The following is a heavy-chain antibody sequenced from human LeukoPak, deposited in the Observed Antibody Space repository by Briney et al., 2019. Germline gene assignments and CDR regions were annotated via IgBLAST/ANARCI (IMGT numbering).Heavy chain of an antibody. CDR1: GFTFSSYE. CDR3: AREGGYYLRSIDY. J-gene: IGHJ4*02. CDR2: ISSTATNI. Sequence: GGSLRLSCAASGFTFSSYEMNWVRQAPGKGLEWVSYISSTATNIHYADSVMGRFAISRDNAKKSLYLQMNSLRAEDTAVYYCAREGGYYLRSIDYWGQGTLVTVSS. V-gene: IGHV3-48*03. D-gene: IGHD1-26*01.